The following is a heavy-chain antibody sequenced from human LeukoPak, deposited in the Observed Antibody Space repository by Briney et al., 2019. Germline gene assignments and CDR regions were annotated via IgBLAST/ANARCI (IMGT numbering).Heavy chain of an antibody. CDR2: ISSRDDSI. V-gene: IGHV3-11*01. J-gene: IGHJ3*02. D-gene: IGHD3-22*01. CDR3: ARGRHYYDTRGYSDAFDI. Sequence: GGSLRLSCAASGFTFGDYYMSWVRQAPGKGLEWIAYISSRDDSINYADSLTGRITISRDNAKNSLFLQMNSLRAEDTAVYYCARGRHYYDTRGYSDAFDIWGQGTLVTVSS. CDR1: GFTFGDYY.